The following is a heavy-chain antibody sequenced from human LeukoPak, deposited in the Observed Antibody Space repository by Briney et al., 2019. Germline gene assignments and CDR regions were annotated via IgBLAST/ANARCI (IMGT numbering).Heavy chain of an antibody. D-gene: IGHD3-3*01. CDR3: ARSYDTNFDY. CDR1: GDSIRSYY. Sequence: SETLSLTCTVSGDSIRSYYWSWIRQPPGKGLEWIGYIYFSGSTSYNPSLKSRVTISVDRSKNQFSLKLSSVAAADTAVYYCARSYDTNFDYWGQGTLVTVSS. J-gene: IGHJ4*02. V-gene: IGHV4-59*01. CDR2: IYFSGST.